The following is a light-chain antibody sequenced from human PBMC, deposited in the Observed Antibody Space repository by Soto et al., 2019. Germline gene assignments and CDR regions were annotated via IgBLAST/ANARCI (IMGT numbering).Light chain of an antibody. Sequence: EIVLTQSPGTLSLSPGDGATLSCRASQSVSGNSLAWYQQKPGQAPRLLSYGASTRATGIPAQFSGSGSGTDFTLTISRLEPEDFAVDYGQQYGSAPYTCGQGTKLEIK. CDR2: GAS. V-gene: IGKV3-20*01. J-gene: IGKJ2*01. CDR1: QSVSGNS. CDR3: QQYGSAPYT.